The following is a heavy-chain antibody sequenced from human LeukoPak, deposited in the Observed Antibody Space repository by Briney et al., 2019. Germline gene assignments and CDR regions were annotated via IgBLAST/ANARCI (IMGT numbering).Heavy chain of an antibody. CDR3: ACFYASFDY. CDR1: GFTFSSYG. D-gene: IGHD2/OR15-2a*01. CDR2: ISYDGGNK. Sequence: PGKSLRLSCAASGFTFSSYGMHWVRQAPGKGLEWVAVISYDGGNKYYADSVKGRFTISRDNSKNTLYLQMNSLRAEDTAVYYCACFYASFDYWGQGALVTVSS. J-gene: IGHJ4*02. V-gene: IGHV3-30*03.